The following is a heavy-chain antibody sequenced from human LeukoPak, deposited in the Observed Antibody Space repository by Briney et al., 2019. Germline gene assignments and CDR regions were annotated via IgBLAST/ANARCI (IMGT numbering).Heavy chain of an antibody. J-gene: IGHJ6*03. CDR3: ARDGRYSSSWYYMDV. CDR2: IYYSGST. Sequence: PSETLSLTCTVSGGSISSGDYHWSWIRQPPGKGLEWIGYIYYSGSTYYNPSLKSRVTISVDTSKNQFSLKLSSVTAADTAVYYCARDGRYSSSWYYMDVWGKGTTVTVSS. CDR1: GGSISSGDYH. D-gene: IGHD6-13*01. V-gene: IGHV4-30-4*08.